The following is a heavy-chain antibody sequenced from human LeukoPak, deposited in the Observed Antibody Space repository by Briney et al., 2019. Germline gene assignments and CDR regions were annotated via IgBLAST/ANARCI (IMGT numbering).Heavy chain of an antibody. V-gene: IGHV1-69*04. CDR2: VVPMFGIR. J-gene: IGHJ4*02. Sequence: ASVKVSCKTSGGTFNNYAISWVRQAPGQGLEWMGRVVPMFGIRNYPQTFRGRVNITADKATNTVYMELRSLRAEDTAIYYCATEPSRSYSFDHLDFWGLGTPVTVSS. CDR3: ATEPSRSYSFDHLDF. CDR1: GGTFNNYA. D-gene: IGHD5-12*01.